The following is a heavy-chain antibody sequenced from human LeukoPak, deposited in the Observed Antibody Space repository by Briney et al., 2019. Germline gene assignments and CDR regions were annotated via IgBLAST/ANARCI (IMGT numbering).Heavy chain of an antibody. CDR3: ARDLAGGYYDFWSGPPIGPLDY. J-gene: IGHJ4*02. CDR1: GYTFTSYG. V-gene: IGHV1-18*01. Sequence: GASVKVSCKASGYTFTSYGISWVRQAPGQGLEWMGWISAYNGNTNYAQKLQGRVTMTTDTSTSTAYMELRSLRSDDTAVNYCARDLAGGYYDFWSGPPIGPLDYWGQGTLVTVSS. D-gene: IGHD3-3*01. CDR2: ISAYNGNT.